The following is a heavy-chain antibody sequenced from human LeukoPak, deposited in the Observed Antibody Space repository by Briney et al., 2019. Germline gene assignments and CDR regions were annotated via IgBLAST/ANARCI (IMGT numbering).Heavy chain of an antibody. CDR1: GYTFTSYD. CDR2: MNPNSGNT. V-gene: IGHV1-8*01. Sequence: ASVKVSCKASGYTFTSYDINWVRQATGQGLEWMGWMNPNSGNTGYAQKFQGRVTMTRNTSISTAYMELSSLRSEDTAVYYCARGPEFTVTTEDYFGYWGQGTLVTVSS. CDR3: ARGPEFTVTTEDYFGY. J-gene: IGHJ4*02. D-gene: IGHD4-17*01.